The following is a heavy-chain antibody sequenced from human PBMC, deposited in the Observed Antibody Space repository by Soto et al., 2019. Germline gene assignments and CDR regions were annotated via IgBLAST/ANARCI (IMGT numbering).Heavy chain of an antibody. CDR2: IYYSATT. D-gene: IGHD3-16*01. CDR3: GRDGLRRGNYYGMDV. CDR1: GAPLSSHY. V-gene: IGHV4-59*11. Sequence: PSETLSLTCTVSGAPLSSHYWSWFRQPPGKGLEWIGYIYYSATTNFNPSLKSRVTISVDTSKNQFSLKLSSVTAADTAVYYCGRDGLRRGNYYGMDVWGQGTTVTVSS. J-gene: IGHJ6*02.